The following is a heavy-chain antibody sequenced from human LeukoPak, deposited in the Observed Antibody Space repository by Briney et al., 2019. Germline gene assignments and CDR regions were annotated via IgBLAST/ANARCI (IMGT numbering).Heavy chain of an antibody. CDR3: ARVSYDSSDY. CDR1: GSSISNYY. V-gene: IGHV4-59*01. D-gene: IGHD3-22*01. Sequence: SETLSLTCTVSGSSISNYYWSWIRQPPGKGLERIGYIYYSGSTNYNPSLKSRVTISVDTSKNQSSLKLNSVTAADTAVYYCARVSYDSSDYWGQGTLVTVSS. CDR2: IYYSGST. J-gene: IGHJ4*02.